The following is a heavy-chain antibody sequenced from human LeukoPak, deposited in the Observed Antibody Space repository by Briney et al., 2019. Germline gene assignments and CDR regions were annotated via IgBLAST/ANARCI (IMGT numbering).Heavy chain of an antibody. J-gene: IGHJ3*02. D-gene: IGHD5-12*01. V-gene: IGHV3-21*01. CDR3: ARDSSRYSHVDDAFDI. CDR1: GFTFSDYS. CDR2: LSRSSSNI. Sequence: GGSLRLSCAASGFTFSDYSMNWVRQAPGKGLEWVSSLSRSSSNIYYADSVKGRFTISRDNAKNSLYLQMNSLRAEDTAVYYCARDSSRYSHVDDAFDIWGQGTMVTVSS.